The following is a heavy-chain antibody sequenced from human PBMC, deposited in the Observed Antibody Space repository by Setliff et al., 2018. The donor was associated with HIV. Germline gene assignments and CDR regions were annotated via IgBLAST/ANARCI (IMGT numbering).Heavy chain of an antibody. CDR3: ARTHYDSSGPIDY. D-gene: IGHD3-22*01. V-gene: IGHV3-74*01. CDR1: GFTFSSYW. J-gene: IGHJ4*02. Sequence: GGSLRLSCAASGFTFSSYWMHWVRQAPGKGLVWVSRINSDGSSTSYADSVKGRFTISRDNAKNTLYLQMNSLRAEDTAVYYRARTHYDSSGPIDYWGQGTLVTVSS. CDR2: INSDGSST.